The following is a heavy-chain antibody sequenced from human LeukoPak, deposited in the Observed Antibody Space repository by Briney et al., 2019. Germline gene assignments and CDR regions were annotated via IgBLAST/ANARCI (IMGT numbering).Heavy chain of an antibody. V-gene: IGHV4-34*01. CDR3: ARLRRRIAAHFDY. CDR2: INHSGST. J-gene: IGHJ4*02. Sequence: ASETLSLTCAVYGGSFSGYYWSWIRQPPGKGLEWIGEINHSGSTNYNPSLKSRVTISVDTSKNQFSLKLSSVTAADTAVYYCARLRRRIAAHFDYWGQGTLVTVSS. D-gene: IGHD6-6*01. CDR1: GGSFSGYY.